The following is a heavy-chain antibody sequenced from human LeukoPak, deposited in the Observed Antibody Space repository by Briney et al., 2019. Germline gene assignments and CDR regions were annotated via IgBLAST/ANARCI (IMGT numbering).Heavy chain of an antibody. J-gene: IGHJ6*02. D-gene: IGHD2-2*01. Sequence: GGSLRLSCAASGFTFSSYGMHWVRQAPGKGLEWVAVISYDGSNKYYADSVKGRFTISRDNSKNTLYLQMNSLRAEDTAVYYCARAVLRPYYYYGMDVWGQGTTVTVSS. CDR2: ISYDGSNK. CDR1: GFTFSSYG. CDR3: ARAVLRPYYYYGMDV. V-gene: IGHV3-30*19.